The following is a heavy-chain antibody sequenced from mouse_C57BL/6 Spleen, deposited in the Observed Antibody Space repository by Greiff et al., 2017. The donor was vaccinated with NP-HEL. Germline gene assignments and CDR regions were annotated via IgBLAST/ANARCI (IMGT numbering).Heavy chain of an antibody. V-gene: IGHV14-2*01. Sequence: QLQQSGAELVKPGASVKLSCTASGFNIKDYYMHWVKQRTEPGLEWIGRIDPEDGETKYAPKFQGKATITADTSSNSAYLQLSSLTSEDTAVYYCARSDYGSSLYYYAMDYWGQGTSVTVSS. D-gene: IGHD1-1*01. CDR3: ARSDYGSSLYYYAMDY. J-gene: IGHJ4*01. CDR1: GFNIKDYY. CDR2: IDPEDGET.